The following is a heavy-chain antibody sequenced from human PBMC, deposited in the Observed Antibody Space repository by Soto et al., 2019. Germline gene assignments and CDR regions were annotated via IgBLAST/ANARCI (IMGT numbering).Heavy chain of an antibody. CDR2: ISWNSGSI. CDR1: GFTFDDYA. CDR3: AIDTSHTLSSGWYDY. J-gene: IGHJ4*02. Sequence: EVQLVESGGGLVQPGRSLRLSCAASGFTFDDYAMHWVRQAPGKGLEWVSGISWNSGSIGYADSVKGPFTTSRDNDKNTLYRQMKSLRAKNTALYYCAIDTSHTLSSGWYDYWGRGTLGIVSS. V-gene: IGHV3-9*01. D-gene: IGHD6-19*01.